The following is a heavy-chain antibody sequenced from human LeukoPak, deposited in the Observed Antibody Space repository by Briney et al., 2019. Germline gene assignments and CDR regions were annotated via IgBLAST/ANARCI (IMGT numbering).Heavy chain of an antibody. CDR2: IIPILGIA. D-gene: IGHD4-23*01. CDR3: ARVDGGILDV. J-gene: IGHJ6*02. V-gene: IGHV1-69*04. Sequence: SVKVSCEASGGTFSSYAISWVRQAPGQGLEWMGRIIPILGIANYAQKFQGRVTITADKSTSTAYMELSSLRSEDTAVYYCARVDGGILDVWGQGTTVTVSS. CDR1: GGTFSSYA.